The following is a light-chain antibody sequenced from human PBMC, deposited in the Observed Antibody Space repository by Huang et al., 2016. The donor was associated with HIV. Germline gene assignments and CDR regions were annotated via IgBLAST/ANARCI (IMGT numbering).Light chain of an antibody. J-gene: IGKJ4*01. V-gene: IGKV1-9*01. CDR2: AAS. CDR1: QGISNF. Sequence: IQLPQSPSSRSASVGDRVTITCRARQGISNFLGWYQQKPGKAPKLLIYAASILQSGVPSRFSGSGSGTDFTLTIGSLQPEDFATYYCQQLNSYPRTFGGGTKVEIK. CDR3: QQLNSYPRT.